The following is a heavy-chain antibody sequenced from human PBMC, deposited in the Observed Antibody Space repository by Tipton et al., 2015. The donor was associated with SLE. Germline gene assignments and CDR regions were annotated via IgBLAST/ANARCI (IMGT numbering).Heavy chain of an antibody. CDR1: GFTFGDYA. Sequence: SLRLSCTASGFTFGDYAMSWVRTAPGKGLAWVGFIRSKANGGTTESAASVKGRFTISRDDSRSIAYLQMNSLKTEDTAVYYCTTGGGGGYGQKIDYWGQGTLVTVSS. CDR3: TTGGGGGYGQKIDY. CDR2: IRSKANGGTT. D-gene: IGHD5-12*01. V-gene: IGHV3-49*04. J-gene: IGHJ4*02.